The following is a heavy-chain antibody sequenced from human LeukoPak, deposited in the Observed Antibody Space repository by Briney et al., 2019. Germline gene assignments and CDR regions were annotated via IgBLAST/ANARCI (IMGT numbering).Heavy chain of an antibody. CDR1: GFSLSTSGMW. V-gene: IGHV2-70*11. Sequence: SGPSLVKPTQTLTLTCTFSGFSLSTSGMWVSWIRQPPGKALEWLSRIDWDDDKYYSTALKTRLTSSKDTYKNHVVLTMTKMDPEDTATYYCARTPRDGYRRTFDYWGQGTLVTVSS. CDR3: ARTPRDGYRRTFDY. J-gene: IGHJ4*02. D-gene: IGHD5-24*01. CDR2: IDWDDDK.